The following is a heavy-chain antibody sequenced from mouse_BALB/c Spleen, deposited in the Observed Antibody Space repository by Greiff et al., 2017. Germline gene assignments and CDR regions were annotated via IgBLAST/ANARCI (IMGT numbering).Heavy chain of an antibody. V-gene: IGHV14-4*02. J-gene: IGHJ4*01. CDR3: NAFSYGNFYAMDY. CDR1: GFNIKDYY. CDR2: IDPENGDT. Sequence: VHVKQSGAELVRSGASVKLSCTASGFNIKDYYMHWVKQRPEQGLEWIGWIDPENGDTEYAPKFQGKATMTADTSSNTAYLQLSSLTSEDTAVYYCNAFSYGNFYAMDYWGQGTSVTVSS. D-gene: IGHD2-1*01.